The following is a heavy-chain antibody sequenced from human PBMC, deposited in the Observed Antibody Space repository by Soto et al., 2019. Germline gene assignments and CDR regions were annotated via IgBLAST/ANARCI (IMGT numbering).Heavy chain of an antibody. V-gene: IGHV3-21*01. Sequence: GGSLRLSCAASGFTFSSYAMSWVRQAPGKGLEWVSSISSSSSYIYYADSVKGRFTISRDNAKNSLYLQMNSLRAEDTAVYYCARDQKDGYSGYDYPWFDPWGQGTLVTVSS. D-gene: IGHD5-12*01. J-gene: IGHJ5*02. CDR1: GFTFSSYA. CDR3: ARDQKDGYSGYDYPWFDP. CDR2: ISSSSSYI.